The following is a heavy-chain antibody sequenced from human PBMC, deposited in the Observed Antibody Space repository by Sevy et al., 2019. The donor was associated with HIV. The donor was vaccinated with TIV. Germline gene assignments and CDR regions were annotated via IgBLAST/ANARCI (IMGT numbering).Heavy chain of an antibody. V-gene: IGHV3-7*01. CDR2: IKQDESER. D-gene: IGHD3-10*01. CDR3: AKGNSGSFDY. CDR1: GFSFSNYW. Sequence: GGSLRLSCAASGFSFSNYWMHWVRQAPGKGLEWVANIKQDESERYYVASVKGRFTISRDNAKNSVYLEMNSLSSDDTAIYYGAKGNSGSFDYWGQGTLVTVSS. J-gene: IGHJ4*02.